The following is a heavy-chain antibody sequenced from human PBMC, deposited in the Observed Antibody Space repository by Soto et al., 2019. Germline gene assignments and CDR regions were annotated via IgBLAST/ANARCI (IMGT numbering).Heavy chain of an antibody. J-gene: IGHJ5*02. D-gene: IGHD3-16*02. CDR1: GGSISSNNW. V-gene: IGHV4-4*02. CDR2: IYHNGNT. Sequence: SETLSLTCAVSGGSISSNNWWSWVRQPPGKGLEWIGEIYHNGNTKYHPSLQSRVTISVDKSKNQFSLKLRSLRSDDTAVYYCARATITFGGVIVAQFDPWGQGTLVTVSS. CDR3: ARATITFGGVIVAQFDP.